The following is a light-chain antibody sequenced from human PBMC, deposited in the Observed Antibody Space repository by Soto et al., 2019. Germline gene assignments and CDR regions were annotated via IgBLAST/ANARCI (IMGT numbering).Light chain of an antibody. CDR3: QTWGTGIVV. V-gene: IGLV4-69*01. J-gene: IGLJ2*01. CDR1: SGHSSYA. CDR2: LNSDGSH. Sequence: QLVLTQSPSASASLGASVKLTCTLSSGHSSYAIAWHQQQPEKGPRYLMKLNSDGSHSKGDGIPDRFSGSSSGAERYLTISSLQYGDEADYYCQTWGTGIVVFGGGTKLTVL.